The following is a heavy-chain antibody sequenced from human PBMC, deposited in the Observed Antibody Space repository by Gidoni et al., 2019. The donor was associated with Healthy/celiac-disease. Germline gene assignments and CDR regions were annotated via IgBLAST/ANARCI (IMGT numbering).Heavy chain of an antibody. V-gene: IGHV2-5*01. J-gene: IGHJ4*02. Sequence: QITLKESGPTLVKPPQTLTLTCTFSGFSLSTSGVGVGWIRQPPGKALEWLALIYWNDDKRYSPSLKSRLTITKDTSKNQVVLTMTNMDPVDTATYYCAHGIGTTTCFDYWGQGTLVTVSS. CDR3: AHGIGTTTCFDY. CDR1: GFSLSTSGVG. D-gene: IGHD4-17*01. CDR2: IYWNDDK.